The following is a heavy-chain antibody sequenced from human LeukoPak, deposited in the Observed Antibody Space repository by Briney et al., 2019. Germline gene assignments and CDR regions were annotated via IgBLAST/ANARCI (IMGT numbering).Heavy chain of an antibody. J-gene: IGHJ4*02. V-gene: IGHV4-59*01. D-gene: IGHD5-24*01. CDR3: ARGGDAHKGGNY. Sequence: SETLSLTCTVSGGSISSYYWSWIRQPPGKGLEWIGYIYYSGNTNYNPSLKSRVTISVDTSKNQFSLKLSSVTAADTAVYFCARGGDAHKGGNYWGQGTLVTVSS. CDR2: IYYSGNT. CDR1: GGSISSYY.